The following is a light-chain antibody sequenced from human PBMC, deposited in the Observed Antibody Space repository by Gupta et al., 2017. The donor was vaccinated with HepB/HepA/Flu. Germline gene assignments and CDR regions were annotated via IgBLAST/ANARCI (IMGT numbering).Light chain of an antibody. J-gene: IGKJ5*01. CDR3: QQYDNLLIT. Sequence: SPSSVSASVGDRVTITCQASQDISNYLNWYQQKPGKAPKLLIYDASNLETGVPSRFSGSGSGTDFTFTISSLQPEDIATYYCQQYDNLLITFGQGTRLEIK. V-gene: IGKV1-33*01. CDR1: QDISNY. CDR2: DAS.